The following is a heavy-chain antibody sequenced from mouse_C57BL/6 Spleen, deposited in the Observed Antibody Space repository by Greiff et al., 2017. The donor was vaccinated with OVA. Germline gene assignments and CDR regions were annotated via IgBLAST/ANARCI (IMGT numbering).Heavy chain of an antibody. Sequence: EVQLQESGPGLVKPSQSLSLTCSVTGYSITSGYYWNWIRQFPGNKLEWMGYISYDGSNNYNPSLKNRISITRDTSKNQIFLKLNSVTTEDTATYYCARPTNWYFDVWGTGTTVTVSS. V-gene: IGHV3-6*01. CDR1: GYSITSGYY. CDR3: ARPTNWYFDV. CDR2: ISYDGSN. J-gene: IGHJ1*03.